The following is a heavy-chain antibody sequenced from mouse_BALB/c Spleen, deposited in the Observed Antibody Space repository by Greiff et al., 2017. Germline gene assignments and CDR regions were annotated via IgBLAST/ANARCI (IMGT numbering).Heavy chain of an antibody. V-gene: IGHV2-9*02. CDR1: GFSLTSYG. D-gene: IGHD5-5*01. CDR3: ARESDLPSWFAY. J-gene: IGHJ3*01. Sequence: VQLQQSGPGLVAPSQSLSITCTVSGFSLTSYGVHWVRQPPGKGLEWLGVIWAGGSTNYNSALMSRLSISKDNSKSQVFLKMNSLQTDDTAMYYCARESDLPSWFAYWGQGTLVTVSA. CDR2: IWAGGST.